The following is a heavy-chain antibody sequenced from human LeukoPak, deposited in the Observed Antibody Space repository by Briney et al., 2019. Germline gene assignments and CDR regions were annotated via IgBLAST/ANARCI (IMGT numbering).Heavy chain of an antibody. J-gene: IGHJ4*02. V-gene: IGHV3-23*01. CDR1: GFTFSSYA. CDR3: AKAFPKVTTGNYFDY. CDR2: ISGSGGST. D-gene: IGHD4-17*01. Sequence: GASLRLSCAASGFTFSSYAMSWVRQAPGKGLEWVSAISGSGGSTYCADSVKGRFTISRDNSKNTLYLQMNSLRAEDTAVYYCAKAFPKVTTGNYFDYWGQGTLVTVSS.